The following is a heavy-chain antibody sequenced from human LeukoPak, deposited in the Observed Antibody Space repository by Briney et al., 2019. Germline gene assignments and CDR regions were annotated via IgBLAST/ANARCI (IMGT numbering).Heavy chain of an antibody. J-gene: IGHJ4*02. V-gene: IGHV3-30*04. CDR1: GFTFSTYD. Sequence: GGSLRLSCAASGFTFSTYDMNWVRQAPGKGLEWVAVISDDGRHNYYADSVKGRLTISRDNSKSTLYLQMNSLRDDDSAAYFCARVYLERLTAGYFDHWGQGTLVTVSS. D-gene: IGHD2-8*01. CDR2: ISDDGRHN. CDR3: ARVYLERLTAGYFDH.